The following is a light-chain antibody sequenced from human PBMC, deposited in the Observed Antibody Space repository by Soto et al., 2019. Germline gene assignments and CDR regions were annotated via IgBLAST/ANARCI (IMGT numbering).Light chain of an antibody. CDR2: GNS. V-gene: IGLV1-40*01. J-gene: IGLJ2*01. Sequence: QLVLTQPPSVSGAPGQRVTISCTGSSSNIGAGYDVHWYQQLPGTAPKLLIYGNSNRPSGVPDRFSGSKSDTSASLAITGLQTEDEADYYCQSSDSSLSGSVVFGGGTKLTVL. CDR1: SSNIGAGYD. CDR3: QSSDSSLSGSVV.